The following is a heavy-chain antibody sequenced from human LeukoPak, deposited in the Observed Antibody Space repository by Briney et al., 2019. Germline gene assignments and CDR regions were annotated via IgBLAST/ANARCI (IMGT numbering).Heavy chain of an antibody. Sequence: GASVKVSCKASGYTFTGYYMHWVRQAPGQGLEWMGWINPNSGGTNYAQKFQGRVTMTRDTSISTAYMELSRLGSDDTAVYYCAREQGSNWGWAPRFDYWGQGTLVTVSS. CDR3: AREQGSNWGWAPRFDY. CDR1: GYTFTGYY. CDR2: INPNSGGT. J-gene: IGHJ4*02. V-gene: IGHV1-2*02. D-gene: IGHD7-27*01.